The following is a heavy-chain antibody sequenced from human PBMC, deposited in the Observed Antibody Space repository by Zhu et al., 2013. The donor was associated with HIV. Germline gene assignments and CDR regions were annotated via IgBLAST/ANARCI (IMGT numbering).Heavy chain of an antibody. Sequence: QVQLVQSGAEVKKPGSSVKVSCKASGGTFSSYAISWVRQAPGQGLEWMGGIIPIFGTANYAQKFQGRVTITADESTSTAYMELSRLRSDDTAVYYCAREGTVTTLFLYYFDYWGQGTLVTVSS. D-gene: IGHD4-4*01. CDR1: GGTFSSYA. V-gene: IGHV1-69*01. CDR2: IIPIFGTA. CDR3: AREGTVTTLFLYYFDY. J-gene: IGHJ4*02.